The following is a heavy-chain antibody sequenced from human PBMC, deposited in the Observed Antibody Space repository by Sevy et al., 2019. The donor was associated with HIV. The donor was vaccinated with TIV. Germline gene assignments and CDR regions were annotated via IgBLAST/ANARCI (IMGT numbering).Heavy chain of an antibody. V-gene: IGHV1-69*13. CDR3: ARGGPYYYDSSGYPPFDY. CDR2: IIPIFGTA. J-gene: IGHJ4*02. CDR1: GGTFSSYA. D-gene: IGHD3-22*01. Sequence: ASVKVSCKASGGTFSSYAISWVRQAPGQGLEWMGGIIPIFGTANYAQKFQGRVTITADDSTSTAYMELSSLRSEDTAVYYCARGGPYYYDSSGYPPFDYWGQGTLVTVSS.